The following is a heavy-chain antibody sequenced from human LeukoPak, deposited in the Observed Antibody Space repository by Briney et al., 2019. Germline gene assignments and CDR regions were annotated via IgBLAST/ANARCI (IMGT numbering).Heavy chain of an antibody. CDR1: GYTFTNYY. J-gene: IGHJ5*02. CDR2: INPSGGST. Sequence: ASVKVSCKASGYTFTNYYIHLVRQAPGQRLEWMGFINPSGGSTSYAQKFQVRVTMTRDTSTSTVYMELSSLRSEDTAVYYCARDRSGGYYDWFDPWGQGTLVTVSS. D-gene: IGHD3-10*01. V-gene: IGHV1-46*01. CDR3: ARDRSGGYYDWFDP.